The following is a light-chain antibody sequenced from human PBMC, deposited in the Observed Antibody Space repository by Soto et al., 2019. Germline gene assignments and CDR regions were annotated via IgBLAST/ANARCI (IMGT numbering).Light chain of an antibody. CDR2: DAS. V-gene: IGKV3-11*01. J-gene: IGKJ5*01. Sequence: EIVLTQSPATLSLSPGEIATLSCRASQSVSSYLAWYQQKPGQAPRLLIYDASNRATGIPDRFSGSGSGTEFTLTISSLQSEDFAVYYCQQYNNWSFGQGTRLEIK. CDR3: QQYNNWS. CDR1: QSVSSY.